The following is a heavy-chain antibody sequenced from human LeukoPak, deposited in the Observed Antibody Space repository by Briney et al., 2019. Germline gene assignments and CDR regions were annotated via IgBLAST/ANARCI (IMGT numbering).Heavy chain of an antibody. CDR3: TSLTATMYDFDY. CDR2: IYYSGST. J-gene: IGHJ4*02. CDR1: GGSISSSSYY. D-gene: IGHD2-21*02. V-gene: IGHV4-39*01. Sequence: PSETLSLTCTVSGGSISSSSYYWGWIRQPPGKGLVWIGSIYYSGSTYYNPSHKSRVTISVDTSKNQFSLKLSSVTAADTAVYYCTSLTATMYDFDYWGQGTLVTVSS.